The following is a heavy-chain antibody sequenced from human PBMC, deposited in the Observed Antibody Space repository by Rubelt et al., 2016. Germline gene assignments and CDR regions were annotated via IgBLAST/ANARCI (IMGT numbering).Heavy chain of an antibody. J-gene: IGHJ4*02. Sequence: QVQLVQSGAEVKKPGASVKVSCKASGYTFTGYYMHWVRQAPGQGLEWMGWINPNSGGTNYAQNLQGRVTSTRDTSIITAYMELSRLRSDDTAVYYCARFAIGGHSSGYLFDYWGQGTLVTVSS. V-gene: IGHV1-2*01. CDR3: ARFAIGGHSSGYLFDY. D-gene: IGHD3-22*01. CDR1: GYTFTGYY. CDR2: INPNSGGT.